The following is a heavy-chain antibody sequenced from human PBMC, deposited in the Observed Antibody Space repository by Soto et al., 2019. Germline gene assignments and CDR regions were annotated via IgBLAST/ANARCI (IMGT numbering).Heavy chain of an antibody. CDR3: ARLLEGCSSTSCYGGWFDP. CDR2: IYYSGST. D-gene: IGHD2-2*01. V-gene: IGHV4-39*01. Sequence: SETLSLTCTVSGGSISSSSYYWGWIRQPPGKGLEWIGSIYYSGSTYYNPSLKSRVTISVDTSKNQFSLKLSSVTAADTAVYYCARLLEGCSSTSCYGGWFDPWGQGTLVTVSS. CDR1: GGSISSSSYY. J-gene: IGHJ5*02.